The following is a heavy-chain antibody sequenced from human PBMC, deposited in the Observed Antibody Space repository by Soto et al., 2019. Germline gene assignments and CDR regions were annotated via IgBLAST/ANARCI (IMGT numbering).Heavy chain of an antibody. CDR3: ARGGYGDY. V-gene: IGHV1-18*01. CDR1: GYAFTTYG. Sequence: QVHLVQSGAEVKKPGASVKVSGKGSGYAFTTYGITWVRQVPGQVLGWMGWISAHNGNTNYAQKLQGRVTVTRDTSTSTADMELRSLRSDGTGVYYCARGGYGDYWGQGVLVNVS. CDR2: ISAHNGNT. J-gene: IGHJ4*02. D-gene: IGHD1-1*01.